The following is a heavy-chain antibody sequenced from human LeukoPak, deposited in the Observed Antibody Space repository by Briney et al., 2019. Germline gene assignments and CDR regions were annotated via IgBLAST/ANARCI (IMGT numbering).Heavy chain of an antibody. CDR1: RYTFSDFG. CDR2: ISTYNGNT. V-gene: IGHV1-18*01. J-gene: IGHJ4*02. D-gene: IGHD3-22*01. Sequence: ASVKVSCKAPRYTFSDFGISWVRQAPGQGLEWMGWISTYNGNTNYAQKLQGRVAINTDTSTSTAYMELRSLRSDDTAVYYCARDCDRSGYYCYWGQGTLVTVSS. CDR3: ARDCDRSGYYCY.